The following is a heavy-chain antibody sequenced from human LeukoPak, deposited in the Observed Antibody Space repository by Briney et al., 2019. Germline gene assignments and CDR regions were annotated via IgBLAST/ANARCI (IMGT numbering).Heavy chain of an antibody. CDR2: IIPIFGTA. V-gene: IGHV1-69*05. CDR3: ARDNYAGANWFDP. D-gene: IGHD1-7*01. CDR1: GGTFSSYA. Sequence: GSSVKVSCKASGGTFSSYAISWVRQAPGQGLEWMGGIIPIFGTANYAHKFQGRVTITTEESTSTAYMELSNLRSEDTAVYYCARDNYAGANWFDPWAREPWSPSPQ. J-gene: IGHJ5*02.